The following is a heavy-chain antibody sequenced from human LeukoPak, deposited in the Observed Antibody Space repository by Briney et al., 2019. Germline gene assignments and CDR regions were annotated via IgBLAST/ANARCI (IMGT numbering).Heavy chain of an antibody. V-gene: IGHV5-51*01. CDR2: INPGDSDT. CDR1: GYSFTNYW. CDR3: ARQGWELLKEAFDI. D-gene: IGHD1-26*01. J-gene: IGHJ3*02. Sequence: GESLQISCKGSGYSFTNYWIGWVRQMPGKGLEWMAFINPGDSDTRYSPSFQGHVTISADKSISTAYLQWSSLKASDTAMYYCARQGWELLKEAFDIWGQGTMVTVSS.